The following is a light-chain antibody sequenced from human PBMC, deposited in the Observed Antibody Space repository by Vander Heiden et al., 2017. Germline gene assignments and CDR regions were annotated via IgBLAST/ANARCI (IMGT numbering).Light chain of an antibody. J-gene: IGKJ5*01. Sequence: IPMTQSPSTLSASVGDRVTITCRASQSIDNWLAWYQQKPGKAPKLLIYKASSLESGVPSRFSGSGSGTEFTLTISSLQPDDFATYYCQQYNSYPITFGQGTRLEIK. CDR2: KAS. V-gene: IGKV1-5*03. CDR1: QSIDNW. CDR3: QQYNSYPIT.